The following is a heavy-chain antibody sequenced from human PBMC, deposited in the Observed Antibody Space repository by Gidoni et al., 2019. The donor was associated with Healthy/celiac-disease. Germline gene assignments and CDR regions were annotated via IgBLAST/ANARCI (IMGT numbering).Heavy chain of an antibody. Sequence: EVQLVASGGGLVQPGGSLRLSCSASGFTFSRYAMSWVRKAPGKGLEWVSAISGSGGSTYYADSVKGRFTISRDNSKNTLYLQMNSLRAEDTAVYYCAKEIAVADDRMLYYFDYWGQGTLVTVSS. CDR3: AKEIAVADDRMLYYFDY. J-gene: IGHJ4*02. CDR1: GFTFSRYA. V-gene: IGHV3-23*04. D-gene: IGHD6-19*01. CDR2: ISGSGGST.